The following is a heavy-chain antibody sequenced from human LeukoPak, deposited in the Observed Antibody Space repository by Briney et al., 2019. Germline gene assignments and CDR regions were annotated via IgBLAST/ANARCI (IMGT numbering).Heavy chain of an antibody. CDR1: GFTFSNYD. CDR2: ISSSSYI. V-gene: IGHV3-69-1*02. D-gene: IGHD3-10*02. CDR3: AELGITMIGGV. J-gene: IGHJ6*04. Sequence: GGSLRLSCAASGFTFSNYDMNWVRQVPGKGLEWVSSISSSSYIYYADSVKGRFTISRDNAKNSLYLQMNSLRAEDTAVYYCAELGITMIGGVWGKGTTVTISS.